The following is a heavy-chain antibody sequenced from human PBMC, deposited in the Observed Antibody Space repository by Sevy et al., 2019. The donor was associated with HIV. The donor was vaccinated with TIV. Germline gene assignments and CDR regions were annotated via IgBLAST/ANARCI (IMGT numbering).Heavy chain of an antibody. V-gene: IGHV3-30-3*01. D-gene: IGHD4-17*01. CDR2: ISYDGSNK. CDR3: AREYGGTDY. CDR1: GFTFSSYA. Sequence: GGSLRLSCAASGFTFSSYAMHWVRQAPGKGLEWVAVISYDGSNKYYADSVKGRFTISRDNSKNTLYLQMNSLGAEDTAVYYCAREYGGTDYWGQGTLVTVSS. J-gene: IGHJ4*02.